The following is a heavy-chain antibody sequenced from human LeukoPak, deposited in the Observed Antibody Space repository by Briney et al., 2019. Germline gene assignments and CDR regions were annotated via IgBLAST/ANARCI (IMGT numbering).Heavy chain of an antibody. D-gene: IGHD6-13*01. CDR1: GYTFTGYY. Sequence: ASVKVSCKASGYTFTGYYMHWVRQAPGQGLEWMGWINPNSGGTNYAQKFQGRVTMTRDTSISTAYMELSRLRSDDTAVYYCARSVVGVKWAAGRPNDYWGQGTLVTVSS. CDR2: INPNSGGT. CDR3: ARSVVGVKWAAGRPNDY. V-gene: IGHV1-2*02. J-gene: IGHJ4*02.